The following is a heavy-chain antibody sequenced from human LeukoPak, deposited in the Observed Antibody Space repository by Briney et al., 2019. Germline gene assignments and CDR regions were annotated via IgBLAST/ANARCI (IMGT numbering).Heavy chain of an antibody. CDR3: ARGNGGIQGYGDP. Sequence: GESLNISCKASGYIFTTYWIGGVRHMRGKGLEWMGIIYTGDSDTIYSPSFQGQVTISADNSISTVYLQWNNLEASGTGIYYCARGNGGIQGYGDPWGQGTLVTVSS. V-gene: IGHV5-51*01. CDR1: GYIFTTYW. D-gene: IGHD5-18*01. J-gene: IGHJ5*02. CDR2: IYTGDSDT.